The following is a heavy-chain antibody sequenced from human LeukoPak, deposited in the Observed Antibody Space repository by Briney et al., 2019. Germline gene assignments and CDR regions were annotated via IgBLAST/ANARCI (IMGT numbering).Heavy chain of an antibody. CDR2: IFGGGKT. J-gene: IGHJ4*02. Sequence: GGSLRLSCAVSGFPVSSNHMGWVRQAPGKGLEWVSVIFGGGKTSYAGSVQGRFTISRDNSKNTLYLQMNSLRAEDTAVYYCARSSWGSYYPLFDYWGQGTLVTVSS. D-gene: IGHD3-10*01. V-gene: IGHV3-53*01. CDR1: GFPVSSNH. CDR3: ARSSWGSYYPLFDY.